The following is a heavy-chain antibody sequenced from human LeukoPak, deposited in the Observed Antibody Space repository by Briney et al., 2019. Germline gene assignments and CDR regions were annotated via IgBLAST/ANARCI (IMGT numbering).Heavy chain of an antibody. J-gene: IGHJ4*02. CDR2: IDWAATNT. D-gene: IGHD2-8*01. V-gene: IGHV3-23*05. CDR3: AKGTTEEPRVYNY. CDR1: GFTFSSYA. Sequence: PGGSLRLSCAASGFTFSSYAMGWVRQAPGERLEWVSAIDWAATNTPYADSVKGRFTISRDNSKNTLYLQMNSLRGEDTAIYYCAKGTTEEPRVYNYWGQGTLVTVSS.